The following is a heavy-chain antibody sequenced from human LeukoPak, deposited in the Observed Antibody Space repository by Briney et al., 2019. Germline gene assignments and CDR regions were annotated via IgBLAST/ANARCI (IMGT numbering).Heavy chain of an antibody. D-gene: IGHD2-15*01. CDR2: ISSSSYT. CDR3: ARRTIGYCSGGSCYSEPLDY. CDR1: GFTFSDYY. J-gene: IGHJ4*02. Sequence: GESLRLSCAASGFTFSDYYMSWIRQAPGKGLEWFSYISSSSYTIYADSVKGRFTISRDNAKNSLYLQMNSLRAEDTAVYYCARRTIGYCSGGSCYSEPLDYWGQGTLVTVSS. V-gene: IGHV3-11*06.